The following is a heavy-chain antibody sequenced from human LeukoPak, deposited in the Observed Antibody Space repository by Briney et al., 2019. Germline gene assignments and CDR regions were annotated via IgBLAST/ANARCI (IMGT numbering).Heavy chain of an antibody. J-gene: IGHJ4*02. V-gene: IGHV4-59*01. CDR3: AXXVGSGYTYY. Sequence: SETLSLTCTVSGGSISRYSWSWIRQPPGKGLEWIGFISYSGNTTYNPSLKSGAPIPLHTPKTQSSLKLISVPAANTPVYPCAXXVGSGYTYYWGQGALVTVSS. D-gene: IGHD3-22*01. CDR2: ISYSGNT. CDR1: GGSISRYS.